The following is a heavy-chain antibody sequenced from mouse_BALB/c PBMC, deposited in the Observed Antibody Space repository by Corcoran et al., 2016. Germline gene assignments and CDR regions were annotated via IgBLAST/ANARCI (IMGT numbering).Heavy chain of an antibody. D-gene: IGHD1-1*01. J-gene: IGHJ1*01. CDR2: INPYNDGT. V-gene: IGHV1S136*01. Sequence: EVQLQQSGPELVKPGASVKMSCKASGYTFTSYVMHWVKQKPGQGLEWIGYINPYNDGTKYNEKFKGKATLTSDKSSSTAYMELSSLTSEDSAVYYCARGYGSSHWYFDVWGAGTTVIVSS. CDR3: ARGYGSSHWYFDV. CDR1: GYTFTSYV.